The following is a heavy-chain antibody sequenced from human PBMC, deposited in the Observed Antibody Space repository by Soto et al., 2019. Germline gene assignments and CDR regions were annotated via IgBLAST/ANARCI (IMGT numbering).Heavy chain of an antibody. CDR3: AREGYCTNGVCCRAFDY. CDR1: GGTFSSYA. V-gene: IGHV1-69*12. CDR2: IIPIFGTA. Sequence: QVQLVQSGAEVKKPGSSVKVSCKASGGTFSSYAISWVRQAPGQCLGWMGGIIPIFGTANYAQKFQGRVTITADESTSTAYMELSSLRYENTAVYYCAREGYCTNGVCCRAFDYWGQGTLVTVSS. J-gene: IGHJ4*02. D-gene: IGHD2-8*01.